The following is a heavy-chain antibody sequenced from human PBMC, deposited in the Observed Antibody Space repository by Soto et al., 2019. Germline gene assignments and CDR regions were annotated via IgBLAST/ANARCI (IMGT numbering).Heavy chain of an antibody. J-gene: IGHJ4*02. Sequence: EVQLVEAGGGLTQPGGSLRLSCVVAVFIVSSSHMIWVRQAPGKGLEGVSILYNHGKTNYVDSVKGRFTIPRDNSKNTVYLQMNSLRVEDTAVYYCARLTEEDRNWGQGALVTVSS. CDR2: LYNHGKT. CDR3: ARLTEEDRN. CDR1: VFIVSSSH. V-gene: IGHV3-53*01.